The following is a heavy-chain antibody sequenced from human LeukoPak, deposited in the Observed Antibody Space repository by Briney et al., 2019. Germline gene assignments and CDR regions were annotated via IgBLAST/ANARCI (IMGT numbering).Heavy chain of an antibody. CDR1: GFIFSEYY. D-gene: IGHD1-26*01. J-gene: IGHJ6*03. CDR2: ISNSGGTT. Sequence: NPGGSLRLSCAASGFIFSEYYMGWIRQAPGKGLEWVSYISNSGGTTYYADSVEGRFTISRDDAKNSLYLQMNSLRAEDTAVYYCARVRGAGLQYYYMDVWGKGTTVTVSS. V-gene: IGHV3-11*04. CDR3: ARVRGAGLQYYYMDV.